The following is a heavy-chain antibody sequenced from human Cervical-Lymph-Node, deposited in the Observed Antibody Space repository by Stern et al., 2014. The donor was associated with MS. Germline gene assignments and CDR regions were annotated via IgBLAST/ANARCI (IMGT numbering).Heavy chain of an antibody. J-gene: IGHJ5*02. Sequence: QVQLGQWGAGLLRPSETLSLTCAVYGGSFSAYYWTWIRQSPGKGLEWIGEIDHRGTTKYNPSPRSRVILSVDTSKTQFPLKANSVTAADTAVYYCARRQLVSRVVIDPWGQGTLVTVSS. D-gene: IGHD6-6*01. CDR1: GGSFSAYY. CDR3: ARRQLVSRVVIDP. CDR2: IDHRGTT. V-gene: IGHV4-34*01.